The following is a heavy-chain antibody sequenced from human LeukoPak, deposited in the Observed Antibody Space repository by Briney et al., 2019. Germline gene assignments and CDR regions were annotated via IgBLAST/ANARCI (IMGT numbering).Heavy chain of an antibody. CDR3: ASVGIYSSGSLYFDY. D-gene: IGHD6-19*01. J-gene: IGHJ4*02. CDR2: INPNSGGT. V-gene: IGHV1-2*02. Sequence: VASVRVSCKASGYTFTGHYMHWVRQAPGQGLEWMGWINPNSGGTNYAQKFQGRVTMTRDTSISTAYMELSSLRSDDTAVYYCASVGIYSSGSLYFDYWGQGTLVTVSS. CDR1: GYTFTGHY.